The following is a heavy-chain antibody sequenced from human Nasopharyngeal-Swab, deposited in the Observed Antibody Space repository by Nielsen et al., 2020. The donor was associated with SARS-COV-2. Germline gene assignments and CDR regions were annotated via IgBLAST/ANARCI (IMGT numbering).Heavy chain of an antibody. CDR3: MGYGGNDV. V-gene: IGHV3-66*01. J-gene: IGHJ4*02. CDR1: GFAFNNKG. Sequence: GGCLRLWCGASGFAFNNKGVICVRQAPGKGLEWVSFIQNTGSTLYADSVKGRFTISRDSSKNTVFLHMNSLSAEDSAVYYCMGYGGNDVWGQGTLVTVSS. CDR2: IQNTGST. D-gene: IGHD4-23*01.